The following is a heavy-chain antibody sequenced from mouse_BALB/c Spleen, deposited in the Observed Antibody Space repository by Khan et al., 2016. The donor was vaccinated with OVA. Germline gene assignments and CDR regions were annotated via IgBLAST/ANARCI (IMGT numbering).Heavy chain of an antibody. CDR3: ARHNFGPFAY. CDR2: INSDGTYT. CDR1: GFTFSSFA. J-gene: IGHJ3*01. D-gene: IGHD1-3*01. Sequence: EVELVESGGGLVKPGGSLKLSCAASGFTFSSFATSWFRQPPQKRLEGVATINSDGTYTYYPASVKGRFTISRDNAKNTLYLQRNSLRSEDAAMYYCARHNFGPFAYWGQGTLVTVSA. V-gene: IGHV5-9-3*01.